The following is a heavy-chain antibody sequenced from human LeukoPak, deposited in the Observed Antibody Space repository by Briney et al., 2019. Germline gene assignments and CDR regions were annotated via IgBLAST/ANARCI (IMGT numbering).Heavy chain of an antibody. Sequence: GGSLRLTCAASGFTFSSYSMNWVRQAPGKGLEWVSSISSSSSYIYYADLVKGRFTISRDNAKNSLYLQMNSLRAEDTAVYYCARAYDYVWGSYRYSFDYWGQGTLVTVSS. D-gene: IGHD3-16*02. J-gene: IGHJ4*02. CDR2: ISSSSSYI. CDR3: ARAYDYVWGSYRYSFDY. V-gene: IGHV3-21*01. CDR1: GFTFSSYS.